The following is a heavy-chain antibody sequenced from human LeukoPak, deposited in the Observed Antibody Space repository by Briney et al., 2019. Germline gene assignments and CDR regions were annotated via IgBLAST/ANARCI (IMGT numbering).Heavy chain of an antibody. D-gene: IGHD6-13*01. CDR1: GFTFDDYA. CDR3: AKALGAAASLSAYYYYYMDV. CDR2: LSWNSGSI. V-gene: IGHV3-9*01. J-gene: IGHJ6*03. Sequence: GGSLRLSCAAPGFTFDDYAMHWVRQGPGKGLEWVSGLSWNSGSIGYADSVKGRYTISRDNAKNSLYLQMNSLRAEDTALYYCAKALGAAASLSAYYYYYMDVWGKGTTVTVSS.